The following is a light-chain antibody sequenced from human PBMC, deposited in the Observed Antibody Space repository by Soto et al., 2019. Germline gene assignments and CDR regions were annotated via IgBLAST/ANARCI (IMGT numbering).Light chain of an antibody. CDR2: DAS. V-gene: IGKV3-11*01. CDR1: QSVSSY. CDR3: QQRSNWPHT. Sequence: EIVSTQSPATLSLSPGERANLSCRASQSVSSYLAWYQQKPGQAPRLLIYDASKRATGIPGRFSGSGSGTDFTLTISSLEPEDSAVYYCQQRSNWPHTFGQGTKLEIK. J-gene: IGKJ2*01.